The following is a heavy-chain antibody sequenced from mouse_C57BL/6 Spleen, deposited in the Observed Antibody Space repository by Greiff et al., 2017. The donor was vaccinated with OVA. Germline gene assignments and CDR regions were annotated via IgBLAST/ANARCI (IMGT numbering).Heavy chain of an antibody. D-gene: IGHD2-4*01. V-gene: IGHV1-59*01. CDR3: ARSYDYDGAWFAY. Sequence: QVQLQQPGAELVRPGTSVKLSCKASGYTFTSYWMHWVKQRPGQGLEWIGVIDPSDSYTNYNQKFKGKATLTVDTSSSTAYMRLSSLTSEDSAVYYCARSYDYDGAWFAYWGQGTLVTVSA. J-gene: IGHJ3*01. CDR1: GYTFTSYW. CDR2: IDPSDSYT.